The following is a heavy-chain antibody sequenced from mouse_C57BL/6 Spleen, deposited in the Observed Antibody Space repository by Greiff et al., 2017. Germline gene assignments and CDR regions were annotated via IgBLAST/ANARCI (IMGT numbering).Heavy chain of an antibody. D-gene: IGHD1-1*01. CDR1: GYAFSSSW. V-gene: IGHV1-82*01. CDR3: AREPNYYGSSWFAY. J-gene: IGHJ3*01. Sequence: VQLQQSGPELVKPGASVQISCKASGYAFSSSWMNWVKQRPGQGLEWIGRIYPGDGDTNYNGKFKGKATLTADKSSSTAYMQRSSLTSEDSAVYFCAREPNYYGSSWFAYWGQGTLVTVSA. CDR2: IYPGDGDT.